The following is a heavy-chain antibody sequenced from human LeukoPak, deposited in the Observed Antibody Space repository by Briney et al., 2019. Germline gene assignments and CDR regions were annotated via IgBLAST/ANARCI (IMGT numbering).Heavy chain of an antibody. Sequence: KPSETLSLTCTVSGGSISSSSYYWGWIRQPPGKGLEWIGSIYYSGSTYYNPSLKSRVTISVDTSKNQFSLKLSSVTAADTAVYYCARAWELLGDYFDYWGQGTLVTVSS. V-gene: IGHV4-39*01. J-gene: IGHJ4*02. CDR1: GGSISSSSYY. CDR3: ARAWELLGDYFDY. CDR2: IYYSGST. D-gene: IGHD1-26*01.